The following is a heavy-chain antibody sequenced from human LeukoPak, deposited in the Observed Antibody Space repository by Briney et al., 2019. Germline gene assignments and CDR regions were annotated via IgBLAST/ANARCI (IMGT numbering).Heavy chain of an antibody. CDR3: ARDRYYYDSSAYYEIDY. Sequence: GGSLRLSCAASGFIFSSYDMNWVRQAPGKGLEWVSYMSSSGSTIYYADSVKGRFTISRDNAKNSLFLQMISLRAEDTAVYYCARDRYYYDSSAYYEIDYWGQGTLVTVSS. CDR1: GFIFSSYD. J-gene: IGHJ4*02. V-gene: IGHV3-48*03. D-gene: IGHD3-22*01. CDR2: MSSSGSTI.